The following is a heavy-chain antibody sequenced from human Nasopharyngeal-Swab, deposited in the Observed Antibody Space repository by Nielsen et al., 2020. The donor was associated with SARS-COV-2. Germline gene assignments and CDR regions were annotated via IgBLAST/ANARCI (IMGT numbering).Heavy chain of an antibody. CDR3: ARALSFDFWSGYYHPPLYYYYGMDV. J-gene: IGHJ6*02. CDR1: GGSFSGYY. V-gene: IGHV4-34*01. CDR2: INHSGST. Sequence: SETLSLTCAVYGGSFSGYYWSWIRQPPGKGLEWIGEINHSGSTNYNTSPKSRVTISVDTSKNQFSLKLSSVTAADTAVYYCARALSFDFWSGYYHPPLYYYYGMDVWGQGTTVTVSS. D-gene: IGHD3-3*01.